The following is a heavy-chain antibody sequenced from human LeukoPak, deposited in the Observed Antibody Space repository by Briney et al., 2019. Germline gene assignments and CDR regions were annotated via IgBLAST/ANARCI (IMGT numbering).Heavy chain of an antibody. V-gene: IGHV3-7*01. Sequence: GGSLRLSCAASGFTFSSYWMSWVRQAPGKGLEWVANIKQDGSEKYYVDSVKGRFAISRDNPENSLYLQMNSLRAEDTAVYYCAELGITMIGGVWGKGTTVTISS. J-gene: IGHJ6*04. CDR3: AELGITMIGGV. D-gene: IGHD3-10*02. CDR1: GFTFSSYW. CDR2: IKQDGSEK.